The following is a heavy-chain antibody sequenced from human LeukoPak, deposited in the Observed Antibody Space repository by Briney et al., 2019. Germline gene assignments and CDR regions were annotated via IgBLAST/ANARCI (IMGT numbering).Heavy chain of an antibody. Sequence: GGSLTLSCVAPGLIFSNYGMHWVRQAPGKGLDWVSFIRYDGNEKQYADSMRDRVTISRDNSKGTLFLQMTSLRPEDTAVYYCAKAYGSRLLKGDHQNMDVWGKGTTVIVSS. V-gene: IGHV3-30*02. D-gene: IGHD2-21*02. J-gene: IGHJ6*04. CDR1: GLIFSNYG. CDR2: IRYDGNEK. CDR3: AKAYGSRLLKGDHQNMDV.